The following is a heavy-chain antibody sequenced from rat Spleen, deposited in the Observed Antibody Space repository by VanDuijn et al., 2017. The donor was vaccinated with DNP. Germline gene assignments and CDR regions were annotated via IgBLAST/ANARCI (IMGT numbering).Heavy chain of an antibody. CDR2: ISYDGSST. Sequence: EVQLVESGGGLVQPGRSLTLSCVASGFSFSDYNMAWVRQAPKKGLEWVATISYDGSSTYYRDSVKGRFTISRDNAKSTLYLQMDSLRSEDTATYYCARSNNPTAFDYWGQGVMVTVSS. CDR3: ARSNNPTAFDY. V-gene: IGHV5-7*01. J-gene: IGHJ2*01. D-gene: IGHD1-10*01. CDR1: GFSFSDYN.